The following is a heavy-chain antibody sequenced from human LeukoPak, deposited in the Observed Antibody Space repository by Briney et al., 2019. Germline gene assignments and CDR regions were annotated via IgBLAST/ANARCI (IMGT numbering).Heavy chain of an antibody. J-gene: IGHJ4*02. CDR3: ARETHYGVITVV. Sequence: SQTLTLTCDISGDSVSSNSAAWNRNTHSPSRGLEWRGRPSISCRWYDDYAVSVKRRLANTPDISKDRLLLQRNSMTPEDSAEYYCARETHYGVITVVWGQGTLVTVYS. D-gene: IGHD4-17*01. CDR2: PSISCRWYD. V-gene: IGHV6-1*01. CDR1: GDSVSSNSAA.